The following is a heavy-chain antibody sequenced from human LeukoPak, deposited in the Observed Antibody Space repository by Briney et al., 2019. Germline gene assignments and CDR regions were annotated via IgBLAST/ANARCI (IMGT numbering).Heavy chain of an antibody. CDR2: ISYDGSNK. J-gene: IGHJ6*03. D-gene: IGHD4-11*01. V-gene: IGHV3-30*03. CDR3: ASRATVSRHYYYYYMDV. Sequence: PGRSLRLSCAASGFTFSSYGMHWVRQAPGKGLEWVAVISYDGSNKYYADSVKGRFTISRDDAKNSLYLQMNSLRAEDTAVYYCASRATVSRHYYYYYMDVWGKGTTVTVSS. CDR1: GFTFSSYG.